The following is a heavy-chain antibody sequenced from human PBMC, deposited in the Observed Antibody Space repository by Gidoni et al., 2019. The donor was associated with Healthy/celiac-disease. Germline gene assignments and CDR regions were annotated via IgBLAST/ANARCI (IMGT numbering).Heavy chain of an antibody. Sequence: QVQLQESGPGLVKPSETLSLTCTVSGGSISSYYWSWIRQPPGKGLEWIGYIYYSGSTNYNPSLKSRVTISVDTSKNQFSLKLSSVTAADTAVYYCAREWGGYSGYDPGQYFDYWGQGTLVTVSS. CDR2: IYYSGST. J-gene: IGHJ4*02. D-gene: IGHD5-12*01. CDR1: GGSISSYY. CDR3: AREWGGYSGYDPGQYFDY. V-gene: IGHV4-59*01.